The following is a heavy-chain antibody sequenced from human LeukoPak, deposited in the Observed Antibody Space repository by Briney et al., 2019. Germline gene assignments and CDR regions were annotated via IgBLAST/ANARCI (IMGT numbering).Heavy chain of an antibody. D-gene: IGHD2-2*02. V-gene: IGHV1-69*04. J-gene: IGHJ4*02. Sequence: SVKVSCKASGGTFSSYTISWVRQAPGQGLEWMGRIIPILGIANYAQKFQGRVTITADKSTSTAYVELSSLRSEDTAVYYCARDSPYCSSTSCYNFDYWGQGTLVTVSS. CDR3: ARDSPYCSSTSCYNFDY. CDR2: IIPILGIA. CDR1: GGTFSSYT.